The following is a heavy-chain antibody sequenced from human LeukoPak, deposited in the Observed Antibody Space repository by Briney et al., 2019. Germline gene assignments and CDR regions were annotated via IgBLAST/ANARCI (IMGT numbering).Heavy chain of an antibody. D-gene: IGHD3-22*01. CDR1: GYSFASYW. J-gene: IGHJ3*02. V-gene: IGHV5-51*01. CDR3: ARGRADSSGYYYDAFDI. Sequence: GESLKISCKGSGYSFASYWIGWVRQMPGKGLEWMGIFYPGDFDTRYSPSFQGQVTISADKSMSTAYLQWSSLKASDTAMYYCARGRADSSGYYYDAFDIWGQGTMVTVSS. CDR2: FYPGDFDT.